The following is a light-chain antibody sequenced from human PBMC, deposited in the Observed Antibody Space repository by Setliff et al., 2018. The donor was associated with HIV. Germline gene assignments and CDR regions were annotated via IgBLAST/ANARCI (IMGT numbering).Light chain of an antibody. J-gene: IGLJ1*01. Sequence: QSALTQPRSVSGSPGQSVTISCTGTSSDVGGYNYVSWYQQHPGKAPKLMIYDVSERPSGVPDRFSGSKSANTASLTISGLQAEDEADYYCSSYTSSSTYVFGTGTKVTVL. V-gene: IGLV2-11*01. CDR3: SSYTSSSTYV. CDR2: DVS. CDR1: SSDVGGYNY.